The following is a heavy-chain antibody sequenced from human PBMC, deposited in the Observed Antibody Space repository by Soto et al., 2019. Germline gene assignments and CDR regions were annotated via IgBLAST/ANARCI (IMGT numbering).Heavy chain of an antibody. CDR2: ISGSGADT. D-gene: IGHD3-22*01. CDR3: AKWSPDTRGYHFFFDY. V-gene: IGHV3-23*01. J-gene: IGHJ4*02. Sequence: EVQLLESGGGLVQPGGSLRLSCAASGFTFSNYGMSWVRQAPGKGLEWVSAISGSGADTNYADSVKGRFTISRDNSTITLFLQMNSLRAEDTAVYYCAKWSPDTRGYHFFFDYWGQGTLVTVSS. CDR1: GFTFSNYG.